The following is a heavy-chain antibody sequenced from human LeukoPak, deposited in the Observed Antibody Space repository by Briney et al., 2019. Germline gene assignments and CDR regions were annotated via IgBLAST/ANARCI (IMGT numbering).Heavy chain of an antibody. CDR3: AKEGDGDYPHFDY. CDR2: IYYSGST. J-gene: IGHJ4*02. CDR1: GGSISSYY. V-gene: IGHV4-59*01. Sequence: SETLSLTCTVSGGSISSYYWSWIRQPPGKGLEWIGYIYYSGSTNYNPSLKSRVTLSVDTSKNQFSLNLSSVTAADTAVYYCAKEGDGDYPHFDYWGQGTLVTVSS. D-gene: IGHD4-17*01.